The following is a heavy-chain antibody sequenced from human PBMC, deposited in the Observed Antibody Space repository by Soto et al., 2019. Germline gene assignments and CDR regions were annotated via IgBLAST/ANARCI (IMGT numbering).Heavy chain of an antibody. CDR2: ISSSGSTI. V-gene: IGHV3-11*01. J-gene: IGHJ5*02. CDR1: GFTFSDYY. D-gene: IGHD3-3*01. Sequence: GGSLRLSCAASGFTFSDYYMSWIRQAPGKGLEWVSYISSSGSTIYYADSVKGRFTISRDNAKNSLYLQMNSLRAEDTAVYYCARHYDFWSGYSETNWFDPWGQGTLVTVSS. CDR3: ARHYDFWSGYSETNWFDP.